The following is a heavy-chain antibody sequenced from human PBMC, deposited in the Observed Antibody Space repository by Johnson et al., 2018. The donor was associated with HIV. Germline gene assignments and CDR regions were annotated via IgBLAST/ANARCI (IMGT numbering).Heavy chain of an antibody. Sequence: MLLVESGGGLVQPGRSLRLSCAASGFTVSSNYMSWVRQAPGKGLEWVSVIYSGGSTYYADSVKGRFTISRDNSKNTVYLEMKSLRDEDTAVYYCAKAQQLVPGGDAFDVWGQGTLVTVSS. V-gene: IGHV3-66*01. CDR2: IYSGGST. CDR1: GFTVSSNY. D-gene: IGHD6-6*01. CDR3: AKAQQLVPGGDAFDV. J-gene: IGHJ3*01.